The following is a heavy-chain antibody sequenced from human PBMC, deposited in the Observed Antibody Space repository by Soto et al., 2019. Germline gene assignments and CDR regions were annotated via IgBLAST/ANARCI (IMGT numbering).Heavy chain of an antibody. CDR2: IYPGDSDT. CDR1: GYTFTSYW. CDR3: ARQDGSALYYFDY. Sequence: GESLKISCKGSGYTFTSYWVAWVRQMPGKGLEWMGIIYPGDSDTRYSPSFQGQVSISADKSISTAYLQWSSLKASDTAMYYCARQDGSALYYFDYWGQGTLVTVSS. V-gene: IGHV5-51*01. D-gene: IGHD6-19*01. J-gene: IGHJ4*02.